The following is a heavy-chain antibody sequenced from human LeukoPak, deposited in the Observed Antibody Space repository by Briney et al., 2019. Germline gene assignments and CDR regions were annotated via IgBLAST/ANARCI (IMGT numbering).Heavy chain of an antibody. D-gene: IGHD3-16*01. J-gene: IGHJ4*02. V-gene: IGHV3-33*01. CDR2: IWYDGSNK. CDR1: GFTFSSYG. Sequence: PGRSLRLSCAASGFTFSSYGMHWVRQAPGKGLEWVAVIWYDGSNKYYADSVKGRFTISRDNSKNTLYLQMNSLRAEDTAVYCCARDPYGGALDYWGQGTLVTVSS. CDR3: ARDPYGGALDY.